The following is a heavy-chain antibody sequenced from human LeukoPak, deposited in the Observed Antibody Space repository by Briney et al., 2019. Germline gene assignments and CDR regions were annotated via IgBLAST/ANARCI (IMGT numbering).Heavy chain of an antibody. J-gene: IGHJ5*02. V-gene: IGHV3-48*03. CDR3: VRILLRRRNWFDP. CDR2: ISSSGSTI. Sequence: GGSLRLSCAASGFTFSSYEMNWVRQAPGKGLEWVSYISSSGSTIYYADSVKGRFTISRDNAKNSLYLQMNSLRAEDTAVYYCVRILLRRRNWFDPWGQGTLVTVSS. D-gene: IGHD2-15*01. CDR1: GFTFSSYE.